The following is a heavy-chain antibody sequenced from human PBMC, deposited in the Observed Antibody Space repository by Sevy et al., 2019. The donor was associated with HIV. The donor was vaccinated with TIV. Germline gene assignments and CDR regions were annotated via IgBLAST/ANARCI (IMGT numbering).Heavy chain of an antibody. J-gene: IGHJ5*02. D-gene: IGHD3-9*01. CDR2: LSSHNAGST. V-gene: IGHV3-64D*06. Sequence: GGSLRLSCSASGFIFSNYAMHWVRQAPGKGLEYVSGLSSHNAGSTYYADSVNGRCTISRDNSKNTLYLQMTSLRTEDTAVYYCVKDRIETILWSKGDWFDPWGQGTLVTVS. CDR3: VKDRIETILWSKGDWFDP. CDR1: GFIFSNYA.